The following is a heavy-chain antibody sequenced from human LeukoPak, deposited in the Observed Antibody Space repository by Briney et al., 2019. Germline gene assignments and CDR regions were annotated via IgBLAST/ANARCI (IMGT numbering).Heavy chain of an antibody. V-gene: IGHV3-73*01. D-gene: IGHD2-2*01. J-gene: IGHJ6*02. CDR1: GFTFSGSA. CDR2: IRSKANSYAT. CDR3: TSLVPAAAIMYNGMDV. Sequence: GGSLRLSCAASGFTFSGSAMHWVRQASGKGLEWVGRIRSKANSYATAYAASVKGRFTISRDDSKNTAYLQMNSLKTEDTAVYYCTSLVPAAAIMYNGMDVWGQGTTVTVSS.